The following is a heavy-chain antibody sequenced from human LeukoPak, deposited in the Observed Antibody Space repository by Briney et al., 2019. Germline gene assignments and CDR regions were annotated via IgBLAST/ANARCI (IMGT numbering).Heavy chain of an antibody. CDR3: ARPAGLSAPGLGS. Sequence: SVKVSCKASGGTFSSYAISWVRQAPGQGLEWMGRIIPILGIANYAQKFQGRVTITADKSTSTAYMELSSLRSEDTAVYYCARPAGLSAPGLGSWGQGTLVTVSS. CDR2: IIPILGIA. J-gene: IGHJ4*02. CDR1: GGTFSSYA. V-gene: IGHV1-69*04. D-gene: IGHD6-13*01.